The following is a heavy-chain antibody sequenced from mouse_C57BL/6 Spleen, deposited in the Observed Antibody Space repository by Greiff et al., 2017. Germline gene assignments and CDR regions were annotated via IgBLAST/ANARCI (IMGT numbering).Heavy chain of an antibody. CDR3: ARSLYNYHDY. CDR1: GYTFTDYY. J-gene: IGHJ2*01. CDR2: INPYNGGT. V-gene: IGHV1-19*01. Sequence: EVQLQQSGPVLVKPGASVKMSCKASGYTFTDYYMNWVKQSHGKSLEWIGVINPYNGGTSYKQKFKGKATLTVDKSSSTAYMELNSLTSEDSAVYYCARSLYNYHDYWGQGTTLTVSS. D-gene: IGHD2-4*01.